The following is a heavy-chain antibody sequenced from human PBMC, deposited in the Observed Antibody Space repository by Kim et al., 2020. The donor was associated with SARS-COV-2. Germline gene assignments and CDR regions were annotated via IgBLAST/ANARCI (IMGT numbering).Heavy chain of an antibody. J-gene: IGHJ4*02. D-gene: IGHD6-13*01. CDR3: ARAGIAAAGYFDY. V-gene: IGHV3-21*01. Sequence: ADSVKDRFTISRDKDKNSLYLQMNSLRAEDTAVYYCARAGIAAAGYFDYWGQGTLVTVSS.